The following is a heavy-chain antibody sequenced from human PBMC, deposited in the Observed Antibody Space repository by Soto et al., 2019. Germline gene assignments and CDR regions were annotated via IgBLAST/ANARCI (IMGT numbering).Heavy chain of an antibody. CDR1: GCSISSSSYY. Sequence: SETLSLTCAVSGCSISSSSYYWGWIGQPPGKGLEWIGSIYYSGSTYYNPSLKSRVTISVDTSKNQFSLKLTSVTAADTAVYYCARQEITMVRAFNWFDPWGQGTLVTVSS. CDR2: IYYSGST. J-gene: IGHJ5*02. CDR3: ARQEITMVRAFNWFDP. D-gene: IGHD3-10*01. V-gene: IGHV4-39*01.